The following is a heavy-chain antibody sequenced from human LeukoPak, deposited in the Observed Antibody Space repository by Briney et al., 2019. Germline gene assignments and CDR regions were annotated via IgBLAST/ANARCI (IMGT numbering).Heavy chain of an antibody. CDR2: IIPIFGIA. CDR1: GGTFSSYA. J-gene: IGHJ3*02. CDR3: ARDRGYYYDSSGYYNAFDI. D-gene: IGHD3-22*01. Sequence: GASVKLSCKASGGTFSSYAISWVRQAPGQGLEWMGRIIPIFGIANYAQKFQGRVTITADKSTSTAYMELSSLRSEDTAVYYCARDRGYYYDSSGYYNAFDIWGQGTMVTVSS. V-gene: IGHV1-69*04.